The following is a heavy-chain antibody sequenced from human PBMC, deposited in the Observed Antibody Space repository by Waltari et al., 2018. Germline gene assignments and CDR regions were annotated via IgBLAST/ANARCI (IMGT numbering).Heavy chain of an antibody. CDR1: GFTFSSLG. V-gene: IGHV3-33*01. J-gene: IGHJ4*02. Sequence: QVQLVASGGGVVQPGRSLRLSCAASGFTFSSLGMHWVRPAQGKGLEWVAVIWYDGSNKYYADSVKGRFTISRDNSKNTLYLQMNSLRAEDTAVYYCARDGPPYYDSSGYPDYWGQGTLVTVSS. D-gene: IGHD3-22*01. CDR2: IWYDGSNK. CDR3: ARDGPPYYDSSGYPDY.